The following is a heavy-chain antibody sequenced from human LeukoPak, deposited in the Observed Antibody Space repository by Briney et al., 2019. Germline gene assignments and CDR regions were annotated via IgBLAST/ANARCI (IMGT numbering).Heavy chain of an antibody. CDR2: IVVGSGNT. D-gene: IGHD3-22*01. CDR1: GFTFTSSA. V-gene: IGHV1-58*02. CDR3: AAGQIRSGYFQSPLGYMDV. Sequence: TSVKVSCKASGFTFTSSAMQWVRQARGQRLEWIGWIVVGSGNTNYARKFQERVTITRDMSTSTAYMELSSLRSEDTAVYYCAAGQIRSGYFQSPLGYMDVWGKGTTVTVSS. J-gene: IGHJ6*03.